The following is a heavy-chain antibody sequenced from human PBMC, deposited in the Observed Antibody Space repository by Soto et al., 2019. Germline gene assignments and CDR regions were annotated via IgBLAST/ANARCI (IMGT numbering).Heavy chain of an antibody. V-gene: IGHV3-33*01. CDR1: GFTFSNFA. CDR3: ARGRKSYYDLIPSY. Sequence: QVQLVESGGGVVQPGRSLRLSCTTSGFTFSNFAMNWVRQAPGKGLEWVAVIWSDGSDTYYADSVKGRFIISRDNSKNKLSLPMNNLRAEDTAVYYCARGRKSYYDLIPSYWGQGTLVTVSS. D-gene: IGHD3-3*01. CDR2: IWSDGSDT. J-gene: IGHJ4*02.